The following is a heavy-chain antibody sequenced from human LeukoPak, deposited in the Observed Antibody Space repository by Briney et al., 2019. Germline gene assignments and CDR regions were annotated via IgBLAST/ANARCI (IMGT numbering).Heavy chain of an antibody. CDR2: IYSGGST. V-gene: IGHV4-59*01. CDR1: GGSISSYY. CDR3: ARSITSSWYGDFQH. J-gene: IGHJ1*01. Sequence: SETLSLTCTVSGGSISSYYWSWIRQPPGKGLEWMGDIYSGGSTNYNPSLKSRVTISVDMSKNQFSLKLNSVTAADTAVYYCARSITSSWYGDFQHWGQGTLVTVSS. D-gene: IGHD6-13*01.